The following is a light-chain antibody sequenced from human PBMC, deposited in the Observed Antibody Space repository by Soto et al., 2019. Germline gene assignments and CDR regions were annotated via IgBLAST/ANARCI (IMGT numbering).Light chain of an antibody. Sequence: QSVLTQPASVSGSPGQSITISCTGTSSDVGGYNYVSWYQQHPGKAPKLMIYEVSNRPSGASNRFSGSKSGNTASLTISGLQAEDEADYHCSSYTSSSTPYVFGTGTKVTVL. CDR2: EVS. V-gene: IGLV2-14*01. CDR3: SSYTSSSTPYV. CDR1: SSDVGGYNY. J-gene: IGLJ1*01.